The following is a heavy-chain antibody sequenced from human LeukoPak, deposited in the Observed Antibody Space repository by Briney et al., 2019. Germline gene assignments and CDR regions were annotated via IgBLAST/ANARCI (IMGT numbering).Heavy chain of an antibody. CDR3: ARDQLWKFCGGDCHIGGFDY. Sequence: GGSLTLSCAASGFTFSSYGMHWLRPAPGKGLEWVAVIWYDGSNKYYADSVKGRFTISRDNSKNTLYLQMNSLRAEDTVVYYCARDQLWKFCGGDCHIGGFDYWGQGTLVTVSS. V-gene: IGHV3-33*01. D-gene: IGHD2-21*02. J-gene: IGHJ4*02. CDR1: GFTFSSYG. CDR2: IWYDGSNK.